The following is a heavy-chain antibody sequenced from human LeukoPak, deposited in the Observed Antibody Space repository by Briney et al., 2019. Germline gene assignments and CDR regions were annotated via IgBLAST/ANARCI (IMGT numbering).Heavy chain of an antibody. J-gene: IGHJ4*02. CDR2: IYGGVNT. CDR1: GFTVSSNY. V-gene: IGHV3-66*01. D-gene: IGHD1-1*01. Sequence: GGSLRLSCAASGFTVSSNYMSWVRQAPGKGLEWVSVIYGGVNTVYADSVQGRFTISRDNSKNTLYLQMSSLRAEDTAVYYCAKSPKTGFLFDYWGKGTLVTVPS. CDR3: AKSPKTGFLFDY.